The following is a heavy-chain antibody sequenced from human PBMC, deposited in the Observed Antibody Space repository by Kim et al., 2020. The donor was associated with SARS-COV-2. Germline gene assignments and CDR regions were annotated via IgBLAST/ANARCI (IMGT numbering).Heavy chain of an antibody. Sequence: NPSLKSRVTISVDTSKNQFSLKLSSVTAADTAVYYCARRSSGYSSSWIDYWGQGTLVTVSS. V-gene: IGHV4-34*01. CDR3: ARRSSGYSSSWIDY. D-gene: IGHD6-13*01. J-gene: IGHJ4*02.